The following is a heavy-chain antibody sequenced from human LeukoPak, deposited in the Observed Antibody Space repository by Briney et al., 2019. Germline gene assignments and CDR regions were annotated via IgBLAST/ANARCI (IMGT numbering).Heavy chain of an antibody. Sequence: GGSLRLSCAASGFIFSSYAMSWVRQAPGKGLEWVSAISGSGGSTYYADSVKGRFTISRDNSKNTLYLQMNSLRAEDTAVYYCAKDNGAYSSGWFIDYYYGMDVWGQGTTVTVSS. V-gene: IGHV3-23*01. D-gene: IGHD6-19*01. CDR3: AKDNGAYSSGWFIDYYYGMDV. J-gene: IGHJ6*02. CDR2: ISGSGGST. CDR1: GFIFSSYA.